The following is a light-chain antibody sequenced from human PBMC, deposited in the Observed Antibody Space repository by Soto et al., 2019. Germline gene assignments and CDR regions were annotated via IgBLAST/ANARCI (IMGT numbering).Light chain of an antibody. CDR3: KKYYTSPLT. Sequence: DIVLTQSPGTLSLSPWERATLSCRASQRVGSTSLAWYQQKPGHIHRLLIYGASSRATGIPDRFSGSGSGTDFTLTISRLEPEEFAVYYCKKYYTSPLTVGTGTKVDI. CDR1: QRVGSTS. V-gene: IGKV3-20*01. CDR2: GAS. J-gene: IGKJ3*01.